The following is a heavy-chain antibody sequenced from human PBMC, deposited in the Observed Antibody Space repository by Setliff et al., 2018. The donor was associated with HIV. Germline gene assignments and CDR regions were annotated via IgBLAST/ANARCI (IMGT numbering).Heavy chain of an antibody. CDR3: ASDYLHGFDI. V-gene: IGHV1-2*04. Sequence: ASVKVSCKASGYTFTDNYIHWVRPAPGQGLEWMAWINAATGGTKYAQNFQGWVTVTRDTSINTVYMELSSLKSDDTAGYYCASDYLHGFDIWGQGTMVTVSS. J-gene: IGHJ3*02. CDR2: INAATGGT. CDR1: GYTFTDNY.